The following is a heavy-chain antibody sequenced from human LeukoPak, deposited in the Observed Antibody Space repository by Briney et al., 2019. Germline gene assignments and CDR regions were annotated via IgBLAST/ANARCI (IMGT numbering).Heavy chain of an antibody. CDR2: ISSSSSSYI. CDR3: ARDWIPTGDGLGY. Sequence: GGSLRLSCAASGFTFSSYSMNWVRQAPGKGLEWVSSISSSSSSYIYYADSVKGRFTISRDNAKNSLYLQMNSLRAEDTAVCYCARDWIPTGDGLGYWGQGTLVTVSS. V-gene: IGHV3-21*01. CDR1: GFTFSSYS. D-gene: IGHD7-27*01. J-gene: IGHJ4*02.